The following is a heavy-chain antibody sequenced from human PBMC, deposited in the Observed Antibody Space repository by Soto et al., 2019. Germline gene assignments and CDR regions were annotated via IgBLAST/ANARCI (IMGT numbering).Heavy chain of an antibody. D-gene: IGHD6-6*01. CDR1: GFSFSSFA. Sequence: GGSLRLACAVSGFSFSSFAMSWVRQPPGKGLEWVSTVSVSGGSTNYADSVKGRFTISRDNSKNTLYLQMNSLRAEDTAIYYCAKDIAARGTYPFDYCGQGTLVTVSS. J-gene: IGHJ4*02. CDR3: AKDIAARGTYPFDY. V-gene: IGHV3-23*01. CDR2: VSVSGGST.